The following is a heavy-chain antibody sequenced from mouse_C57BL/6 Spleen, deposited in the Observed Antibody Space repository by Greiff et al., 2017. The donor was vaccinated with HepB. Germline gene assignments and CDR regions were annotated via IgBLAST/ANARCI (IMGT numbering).Heavy chain of an antibody. CDR1: GYTFTSYW. V-gene: IGHV1-55*01. D-gene: IGHD1-1*01. CDR3: ARWDGSSYEGYFDV. J-gene: IGHJ1*03. Sequence: VKLQQPGAELVKPGASVKMSCKASGYTFTSYWITWVKQRPGQGLEWIGDIYPGSGSTNYNEKFKSKATLTVDTSSSTAYMQLSSLTSEDSAVYYCARWDGSSYEGYFDVWGTGTTVTVSS. CDR2: IYPGSGST.